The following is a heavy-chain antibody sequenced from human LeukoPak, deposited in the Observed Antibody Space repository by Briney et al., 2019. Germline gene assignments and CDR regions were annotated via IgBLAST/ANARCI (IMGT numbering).Heavy chain of an antibody. Sequence: ASVKVSCKASGYTFTSYDINWVRQATGQGLEWMGWMNPNSGNTGYAQKFQGRVTMTRNTSISTAYMELSSLRSEDTAVYYCARDLEMANSMHYYYYGMDVWGQGTAVTVSS. D-gene: IGHD5-24*01. CDR1: GYTFTSYD. J-gene: IGHJ6*02. CDR2: MNPNSGNT. CDR3: ARDLEMANSMHYYYYGMDV. V-gene: IGHV1-8*01.